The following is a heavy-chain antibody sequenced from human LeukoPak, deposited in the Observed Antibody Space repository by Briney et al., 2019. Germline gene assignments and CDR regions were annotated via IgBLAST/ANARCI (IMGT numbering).Heavy chain of an antibody. CDR2: IDYDSSHI. CDR3: TRDPLRYLRVGHYDC. J-gene: IGHJ4*02. D-gene: IGHD3-9*01. Sequence: PGGSLRLSCAASGFTFSTSAMNWVRQVPGKGLEWGSSIDYDSSHIYYAASVRGRFTIYKDNARDSVYLQMESLRVEDTAVYYCTRDPLRYLRVGHYDCWGQGTLVAVSS. CDR1: GFTFSTSA. V-gene: IGHV3-21*01.